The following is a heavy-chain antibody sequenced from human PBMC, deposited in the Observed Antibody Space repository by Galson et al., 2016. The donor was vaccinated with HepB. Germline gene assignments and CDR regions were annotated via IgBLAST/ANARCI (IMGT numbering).Heavy chain of an antibody. Sequence: QSGAEVKKPGESVRISCKGSGYNFTNYWINWVRQMPGKGLEWMGRIDPSDSYTTYSPSFQGHVTFSADKSISTAYLQWSSLKASDTAIYYCARQDDIVVVEAAVRRWFDPWGQGTLVTVST. D-gene: IGHD2-15*01. CDR3: ARQDDIVVVEAAVRRWFDP. CDR1: GYNFTNYW. V-gene: IGHV5-10-1*01. CDR2: IDPSDSYT. J-gene: IGHJ5*02.